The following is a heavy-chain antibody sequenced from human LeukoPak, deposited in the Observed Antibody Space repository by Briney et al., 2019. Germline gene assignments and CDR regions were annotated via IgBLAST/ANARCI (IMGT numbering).Heavy chain of an antibody. D-gene: IGHD3-22*01. CDR3: AKSRGPNYDSSGYSSFFDY. Sequence: PGGSLRLSCAASGFTFSTYAMSWVRQAPGKGLEWVSGLSGSGSSTYYADSVKGRFTISRDNSKNTLYLQMNSLRAEDTAVYYCAKSRGPNYDSSGYSSFFDYWGQGTLVTVSS. CDR1: GFTFSTYA. CDR2: LSGSGSST. J-gene: IGHJ4*02. V-gene: IGHV3-23*01.